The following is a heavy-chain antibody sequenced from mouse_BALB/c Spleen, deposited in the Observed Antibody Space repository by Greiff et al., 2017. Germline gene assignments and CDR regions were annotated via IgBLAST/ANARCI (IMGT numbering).Heavy chain of an antibody. J-gene: IGHJ4*01. CDR3: AKCYGKDAMDY. CDR1: GYTFTSYT. D-gene: IGHD2-1*01. CDR2: INPSSGYT. Sequence: VQLQQSGAELARPGASVKMSCKASGYTFTSYTMHWVKQRPGQGLEWIGYINPSSGYTNYNQKFKDKATLTADKSSSTAYMQLSSLTSEDSAVYYCAKCYGKDAMDYWGQGTSVTVSS. V-gene: IGHV1-4*01.